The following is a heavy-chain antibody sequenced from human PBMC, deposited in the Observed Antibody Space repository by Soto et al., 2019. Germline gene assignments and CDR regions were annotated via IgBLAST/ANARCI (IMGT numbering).Heavy chain of an antibody. Sequence: GGSLRLSCVASGFTFSNYAMSWVRQAPGKGLEWVSAISGSDGSTYYAAPVKGRFTISRDDSKNTLYLQMSSLKTEDTAVYYCTTATPYYYDSSDQGAFDIWGQGTMVTVSS. CDR1: GFTFSNYA. J-gene: IGHJ3*02. D-gene: IGHD3-22*01. CDR3: TTATPYYYDSSDQGAFDI. CDR2: ISGSDGST. V-gene: IGHV3-23*01.